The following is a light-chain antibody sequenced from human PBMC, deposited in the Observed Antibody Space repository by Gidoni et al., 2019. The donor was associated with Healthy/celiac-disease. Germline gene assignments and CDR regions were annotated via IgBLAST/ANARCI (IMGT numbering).Light chain of an antibody. CDR3: QQSYSTPRT. CDR1: KSISSY. V-gene: IGKV1-39*01. Sequence: DIQMTKSPSSLSASVGDRVTITCRASKSISSYLNWYQQKPGKAPKLLIYAASSLQSGVPSRFSGIGSGTYFTLTISLLQPEDFATYYCQQSYSTPRTFXXXTKVEIK. CDR2: AAS. J-gene: IGKJ1*01.